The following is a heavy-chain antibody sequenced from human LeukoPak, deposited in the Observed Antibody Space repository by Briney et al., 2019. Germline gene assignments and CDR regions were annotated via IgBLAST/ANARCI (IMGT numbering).Heavy chain of an antibody. CDR3: AREGDDSSGYYYSYFDY. J-gene: IGHJ4*02. D-gene: IGHD3-22*01. Sequence: SETLSLTCTVSGGSISSYYWSWIRQPPGKGLEWIGYIYYSGSTNYNPSLKSRATISVDTSKNQFSLKLSSVTAADTAVYYCAREGDDSSGYYYSYFDYWGQGTLVTVST. CDR2: IYYSGST. V-gene: IGHV4-59*01. CDR1: GGSISSYY.